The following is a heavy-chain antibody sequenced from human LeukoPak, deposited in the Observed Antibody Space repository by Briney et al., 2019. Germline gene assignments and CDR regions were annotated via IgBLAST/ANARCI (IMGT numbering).Heavy chain of an antibody. V-gene: IGHV1-18*01. CDR1: GYTFNNYG. Sequence: ASVKVSCKASGYTFNNYGISWVRQAPGQGLEWMGWVTSYNGDTNYAQKFQGRITMSTDTSTSTAYMELRSLRFDDTAIYYCAKDWHILTGRNCFDPWGQGTLVTVSS. J-gene: IGHJ5*02. D-gene: IGHD3-9*01. CDR3: AKDWHILTGRNCFDP. CDR2: VTSYNGDT.